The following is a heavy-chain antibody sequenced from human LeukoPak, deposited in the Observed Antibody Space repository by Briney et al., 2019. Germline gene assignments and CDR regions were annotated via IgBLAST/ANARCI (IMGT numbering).Heavy chain of an antibody. CDR2: IYHSGST. V-gene: IGHV4-4*02. Sequence: SETLSLTCAVSGGSISSSKWWSWVRQPPGKGLEWIGEIYHSGSTNYNPSLKSRVTISVDKSKNQFSLKLSSVTAADTAVYYCARDIAAAGTWFDPWGQGTLVTVSS. CDR3: ARDIAAAGTWFDP. J-gene: IGHJ5*02. CDR1: GGSISSSKW. D-gene: IGHD6-13*01.